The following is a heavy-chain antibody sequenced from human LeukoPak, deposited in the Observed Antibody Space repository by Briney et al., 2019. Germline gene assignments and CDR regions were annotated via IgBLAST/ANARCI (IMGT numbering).Heavy chain of an antibody. D-gene: IGHD3-22*01. J-gene: IGHJ5*02. Sequence: GGSLRLSCAVYGITISRYWMHWGRQAPGKGLVSVSSIKGDGSITTYADSVKGRFTISRDNAKNTLYLQMSSLRAEDTSVYYCAILGSYYDSSGRNHWGQGTLVTVST. V-gene: IGHV3-74*01. CDR2: IKGDGSIT. CDR3: AILGSYYDSSGRNH. CDR1: GITISRYW.